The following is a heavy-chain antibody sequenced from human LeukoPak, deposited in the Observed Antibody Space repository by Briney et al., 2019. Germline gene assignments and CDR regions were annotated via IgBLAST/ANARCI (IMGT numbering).Heavy chain of an antibody. CDR3: ARAGAAVTMFFDF. CDR2: IGAYNDNT. Sequence: WASVKVSCKASGYTFSDFGITWVRQAPGQGVEWMGWIGAYNDNTNYPQKFQGRVTLTTDTSTSTAYMELRSLTSDDTALYYCARAGAAVTMFFDFWGQGTLVTVSS. J-gene: IGHJ4*02. D-gene: IGHD4-17*01. CDR1: GYTFSDFG. V-gene: IGHV1-18*01.